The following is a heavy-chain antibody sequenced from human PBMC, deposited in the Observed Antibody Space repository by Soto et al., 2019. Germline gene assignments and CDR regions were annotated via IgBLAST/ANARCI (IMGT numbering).Heavy chain of an antibody. CDR1: GFTFSSYA. CDR2: ISGSGGST. Sequence: GGSLRLSCAASGFTFSSYAMSWVRQAPGKGLEWVSAISGSGGSTYYADSVKGRFTISRDNSKNTLYLQMNSLRAEDTAVYYCAKENDYDILTGYSSEVDYGMDVWGQGTTVTVSS. J-gene: IGHJ6*02. CDR3: AKENDYDILTGYSSEVDYGMDV. V-gene: IGHV3-23*01. D-gene: IGHD3-9*01.